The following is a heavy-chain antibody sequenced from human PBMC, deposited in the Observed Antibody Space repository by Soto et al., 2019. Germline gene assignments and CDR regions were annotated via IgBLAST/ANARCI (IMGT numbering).Heavy chain of an antibody. Sequence: SETLSPTCIVSGGAISSYYWSGIRQPPGKGLEWIGYIYYSGSTNYNPSLKSRVTISVDTSKNQFSLKLCSVTAADTAVYYCARRRYDFWSGYYDYYYYYMDVWGKGTTVT. D-gene: IGHD3-3*01. CDR2: IYYSGST. CDR1: GGAISSYY. CDR3: ARRRYDFWSGYYDYYYYYMDV. J-gene: IGHJ6*03. V-gene: IGHV4-59*08.